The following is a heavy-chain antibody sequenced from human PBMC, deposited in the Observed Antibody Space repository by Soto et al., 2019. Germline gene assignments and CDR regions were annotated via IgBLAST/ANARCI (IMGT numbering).Heavy chain of an antibody. CDR2: IKSKTDGGTT. Sequence: PGGSLRLSCAASGFTFSNAWMNWVRQAPGKGLEWVGRIKSKTDGGTTDYAAPVKGRFTISRDDSKNTLYLQMNSLNTEDTAVYYCTTDLYYGSGSYFFDYWGQGTLVTVSS. D-gene: IGHD3-10*01. V-gene: IGHV3-15*07. CDR1: GFTFSNAW. CDR3: TTDLYYGSGSYFFDY. J-gene: IGHJ4*02.